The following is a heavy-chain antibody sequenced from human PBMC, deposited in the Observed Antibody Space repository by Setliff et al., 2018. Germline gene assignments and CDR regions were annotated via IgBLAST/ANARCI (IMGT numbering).Heavy chain of an antibody. CDR3: AREGVDTRSSTGYRYYMDV. V-gene: IGHV1-69*05. D-gene: IGHD5-18*01. CDR1: GGTFSSYG. J-gene: IGHJ6*03. CDR2: TIPIFGTT. Sequence: SVKVSCKASGGTFSSYGISWVRQAPGQGLEWMGGTIPIFGTTNYAQKFQGRVAIITDESTSTAYMELSSLTSADTAVYYCAREGVDTRSSTGYRYYMDVWGKGTTVTVSS.